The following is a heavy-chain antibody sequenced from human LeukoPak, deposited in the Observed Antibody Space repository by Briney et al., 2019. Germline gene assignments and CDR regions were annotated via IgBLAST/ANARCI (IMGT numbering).Heavy chain of an antibody. D-gene: IGHD3-22*01. CDR3: ARDSGGYQY. J-gene: IGHJ4*02. Sequence: SETLSLTCTVSGGSISSGDYYWSWIRQPPGKGLEWIGYIYYTGNTYYNPSLKSRVTITVDTTRNQFSLKLSSVTAADTAVYYCARDSGGYQYWGQGTLVTVSS. CDR1: GGSISSGDYY. CDR2: IYYTGNT. V-gene: IGHV4-30-4*01.